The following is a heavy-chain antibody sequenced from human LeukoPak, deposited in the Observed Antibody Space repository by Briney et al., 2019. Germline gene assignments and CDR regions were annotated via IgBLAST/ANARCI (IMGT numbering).Heavy chain of an antibody. Sequence: GGSLRLSCAASGFTVSSNYMSWVRQAAGKGLEWVSVIYSCGSTYYASSVKGPFNMSKDNSKNTLYLQMNRLRAEDTAVYYCARTSGSYFWGQGTLVTISS. CDR3: ARTSGSYF. J-gene: IGHJ4*02. CDR2: IYSCGST. V-gene: IGHV3-66*02. CDR1: GFTVSSNY. D-gene: IGHD1-26*01.